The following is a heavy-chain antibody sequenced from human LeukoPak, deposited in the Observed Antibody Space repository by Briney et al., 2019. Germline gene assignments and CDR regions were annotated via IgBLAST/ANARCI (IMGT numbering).Heavy chain of an antibody. CDR1: GYTFTSYD. CDR3: ARGRKSSSYYYYYYYMDV. CDR2: MNPNSGNT. Sequence: ASVKVSCKASGYTFTSYDINWVRQAPGQGLEWMGWMNPNSGNTGYAQKFQGRVTMTRNPSISTAYMELSSLRSEDTAVYYCARGRKSSSYYYYYYYMDVWGKGTTVTISS. D-gene: IGHD6-13*01. J-gene: IGHJ6*03. V-gene: IGHV1-8*01.